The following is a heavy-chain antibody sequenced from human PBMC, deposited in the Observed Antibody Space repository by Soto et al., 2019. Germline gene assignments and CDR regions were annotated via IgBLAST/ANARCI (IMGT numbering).Heavy chain of an antibody. CDR3: NRGSEYDFWSGYL. CDR1: GGTSTRYA. D-gene: IGHD3-3*01. V-gene: IGHV1-69*06. CDR2: IVPMFGTS. Sequence: QERLVQSGAEVRKPGSSVKVSCKVTGGTSTRYAINWVRQAPGQGLEWMGGIVPMFGTSKYAQKFQGRVTITVDTSTNIAYMELRSLRSEDTGVYYCNRGSEYDFWSGYLWGQGTLVSVSS. J-gene: IGHJ4*02.